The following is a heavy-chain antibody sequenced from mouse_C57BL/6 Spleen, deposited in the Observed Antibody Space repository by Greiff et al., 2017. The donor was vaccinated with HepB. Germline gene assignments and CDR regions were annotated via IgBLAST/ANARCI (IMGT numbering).Heavy chain of an antibody. D-gene: IGHD1-1*01. CDR3: ARYDYGSSHYFDY. J-gene: IGHJ2*01. Sequence: QVQLQQPGAELVKPGASVKLSCKASGYTFTSYWMQWVKQRPGQGLEWIGEIDPSDSYTNYNQKFKGKATLTVDTSSSTAYMQLSSLTSEDSAVYYCARYDYGSSHYFDYWGQGTTLTVSS. V-gene: IGHV1-50*01. CDR2: IDPSDSYT. CDR1: GYTFTSYW.